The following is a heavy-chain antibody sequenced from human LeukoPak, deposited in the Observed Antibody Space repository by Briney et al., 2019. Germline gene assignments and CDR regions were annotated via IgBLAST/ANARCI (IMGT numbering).Heavy chain of an antibody. CDR1: AFTFSSYE. CDR2: ISSSLSTI. CDR3: ARSAMGY. D-gene: IGHD2-2*01. Sequence: AGSLRLSCAAYAFTFSSYEMNWVRQVPGQGLEWVSYISSSLSTIFYADSGKGRFTISRDNAKNSLYLQMNSLRAEDTAVYYCARSAMGYWGQGTLVTVSS. J-gene: IGHJ4*02. V-gene: IGHV3-48*03.